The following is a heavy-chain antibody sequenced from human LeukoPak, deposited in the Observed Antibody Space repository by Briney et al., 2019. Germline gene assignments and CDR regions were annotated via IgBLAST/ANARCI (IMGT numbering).Heavy chain of an antibody. CDR2: ISSSGST. CDR1: GDSISSGDYY. J-gene: IGHJ3*02. Sequence: PSQTLPLTCTVSGDSISSGDYYWRWIRQPAGTGLEWIGRISSSGSTNYNPSLKSRVTISVDTSKNQFSLKLSSVTAADTAVYFCARGPYSYDSSGAFDIWGQGTMVTVSS. D-gene: IGHD3-22*01. V-gene: IGHV4-61*02. CDR3: ARGPYSYDSSGAFDI.